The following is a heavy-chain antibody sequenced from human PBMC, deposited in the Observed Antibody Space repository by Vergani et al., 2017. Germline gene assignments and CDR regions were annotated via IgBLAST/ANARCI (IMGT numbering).Heavy chain of an antibody. CDR1: GYTFTSYG. V-gene: IGHV1-18*01. CDR2: ISAYNGNT. D-gene: IGHD3-10*01. CDR3: ARGTSTQPKYGSGSSYYYYYGMDV. J-gene: IGHJ6*02. Sequence: QVQLVQSGAEVKKPGASVKVSCKASGYTFTSYGISWVRQAPGQGLEWMGWISAYNGNTNYAQKLQGRVTMTTDTSTGTAYMKLRSLRSDDTAVYYCARGTSTQPKYGSGSSYYYYYGMDVWGQ.